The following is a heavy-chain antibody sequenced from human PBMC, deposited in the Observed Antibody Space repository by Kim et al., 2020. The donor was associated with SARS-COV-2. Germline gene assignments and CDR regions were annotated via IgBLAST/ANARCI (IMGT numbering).Heavy chain of an antibody. CDR3: ARGSPYYYDSSGYYYVGWFDP. J-gene: IGHJ5*02. V-gene: IGHV3-11*01. CDR2: ISSSGSTI. CDR1: GFTFSDYY. Sequence: GGSLRLSCAASGFTFSDYYMSWIRQAPGKGLEWVSYISSSGSTIYYADSVKGRFTISRDNAKNSLYLQMNSLRAEDTAVYYCARGSPYYYDSSGYYYVGWFDPWGQGTLVTVSS. D-gene: IGHD3-22*01.